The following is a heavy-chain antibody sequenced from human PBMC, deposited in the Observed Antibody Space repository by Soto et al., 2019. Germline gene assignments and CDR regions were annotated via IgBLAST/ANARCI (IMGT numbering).Heavy chain of an antibody. J-gene: IGHJ3*02. CDR2: IYWDDDK. CDR3: ARVGATTNAFDI. CDR1: GFSLITSGVG. V-gene: IGHV2-5*02. Sequence: QITLKESGPTLVKPTQTLTLTCTFSGFSLITSGVGVGWIRPPPGKALEWLALIYWDDDKRYSPSLKSRLTITKDTSKNQLVLTMTNMDPVDTATYYCARVGATTNAFDIWGQGTMVPVSS. D-gene: IGHD1-26*01.